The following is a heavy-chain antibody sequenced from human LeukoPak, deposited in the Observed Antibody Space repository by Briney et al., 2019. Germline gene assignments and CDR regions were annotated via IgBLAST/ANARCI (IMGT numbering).Heavy chain of an antibody. CDR2: IYYSGST. V-gene: IGHV4-59*01. J-gene: IGHJ4*02. CDR1: GGSINGYY. CDR3: ASSWSGYFDY. D-gene: IGHD6-13*01. Sequence: SETLSLTCTVSGGSINGYYWSWIRQPPGKGLEWIGYIYYSGSTNYNPSLKSRVTISVDTSKNQFSLKLSSVTAADTAVYYCASSWSGYFDYWGQGTLVTVSS.